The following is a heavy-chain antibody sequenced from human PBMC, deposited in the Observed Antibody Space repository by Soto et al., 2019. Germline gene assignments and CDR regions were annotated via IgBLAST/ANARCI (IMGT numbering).Heavy chain of an antibody. D-gene: IGHD6-6*01. J-gene: IGHJ4*02. CDR1: GFIFSNFG. Sequence: GSLRLSCVASGFIFSNFGMHWVRQAPGKGLEWVAVISSDEKIKQYADSVRGRFAISRDNSKNTLYLQMTSLRAEDTAIYYCARGLRSVLDYWGQGTLVTVSS. CDR3: ARGLRSVLDY. V-gene: IGHV3-33*01. CDR2: ISSDEKIK.